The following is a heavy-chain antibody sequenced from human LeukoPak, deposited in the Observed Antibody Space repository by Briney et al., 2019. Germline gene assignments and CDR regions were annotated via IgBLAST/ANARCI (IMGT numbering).Heavy chain of an antibody. CDR3: ARVAKERVGGVYYFDY. J-gene: IGHJ4*02. Sequence: GGSLRLSCAASGFTFSDYDMHWVRQATGKGLEWVSAIGTAGDTYYTGSVKGRFTISRENAKNSLYLQMTSLRAGDTAVYYCARVAKERVGGVYYFDYWGQGTLVTVSS. D-gene: IGHD1-1*01. CDR2: IGTAGDT. V-gene: IGHV3-13*01. CDR1: GFTFSDYD.